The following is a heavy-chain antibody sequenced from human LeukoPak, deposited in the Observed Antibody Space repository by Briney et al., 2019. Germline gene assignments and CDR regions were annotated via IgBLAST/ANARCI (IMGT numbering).Heavy chain of an antibody. CDR1: GYTLTELS. D-gene: IGHD6-13*01. J-gene: IGHJ6*03. V-gene: IGHV1-24*01. Sequence: ASVKVSCKVPGYTLTELSMHWVRQAPGKGLEWMGGFDPEDGETIYAQKFQGRVTMTEDTSTDTAYMELSSLRSEDTAVYYCATGYQYSSSSWVRESYYYYYMDVWGKGTTVTVSS. CDR3: ATGYQYSSSSWVRESYYYYYMDV. CDR2: FDPEDGET.